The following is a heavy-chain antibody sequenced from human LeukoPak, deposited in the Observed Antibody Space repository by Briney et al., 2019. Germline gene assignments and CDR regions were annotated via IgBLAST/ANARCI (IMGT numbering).Heavy chain of an antibody. CDR3: ARRVVNNRNWYFNL. J-gene: IGHJ2*01. Sequence: PGESLKISCKGSGYSFTSYWIGWVRQMPGKGLEWMGIIYPGDSNTRYSPSFQGQVTISVDKSINTAYVQWSSLKASDTAMYYCARRVVNNRNWYFNLWGRGTLVTVSS. CDR2: IYPGDSNT. D-gene: IGHD4-23*01. V-gene: IGHV5-51*01. CDR1: GYSFTSYW.